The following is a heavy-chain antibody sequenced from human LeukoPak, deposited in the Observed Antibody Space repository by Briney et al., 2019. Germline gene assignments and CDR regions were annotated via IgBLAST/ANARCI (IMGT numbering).Heavy chain of an antibody. D-gene: IGHD5-24*01. CDR1: GFTFNNYG. J-gene: IGHJ3*02. CDR2: ISHDGSNK. Sequence: GGSLRLSCAASGFTFNNYGMHWVRQAPGKGLEWVAVISHDGSNKYYADSVKGRFSISRDNSKNTLYLLMNSLRAEDTALYYCARAKMATTPDAFDIWGQGTMVTVSS. CDR3: ARAKMATTPDAFDI. V-gene: IGHV3-30*03.